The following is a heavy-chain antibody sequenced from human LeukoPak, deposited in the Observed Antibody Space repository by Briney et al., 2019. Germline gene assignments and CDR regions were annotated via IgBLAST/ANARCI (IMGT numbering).Heavy chain of an antibody. J-gene: IGHJ4*02. CDR2: ITNSGNSK. Sequence: PGGSLRLSCAASEFTFSSYSMNWVRQAPGKGLEWVSYITNSGNSKSYADSVKGRFTISRDNTKNSLYLQMNSLRAEDTALYYCAKDISSGWYPPGGFDYWGQGALVTVSS. CDR3: AKDISSGWYPPGGFDY. D-gene: IGHD6-19*01. V-gene: IGHV3-48*01. CDR1: EFTFSSYS.